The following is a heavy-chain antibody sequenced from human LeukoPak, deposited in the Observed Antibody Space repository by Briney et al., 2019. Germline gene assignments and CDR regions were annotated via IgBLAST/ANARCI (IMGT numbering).Heavy chain of an antibody. CDR1: GGSFSGYY. V-gene: IGHV4-34*01. J-gene: IGHJ5*02. Sequence: PSETLSLTCAVYGGSFSGYYWSWIRQPPGKGLEWIGEINHSGSTNHNPSLKSRVTISVDTSKNQYSLKLSSVTAADTAVYYCARDPRGSAKSNWFDPWGQGTLVTVSS. CDR3: ARDPRGSAKSNWFDP. CDR2: INHSGST. D-gene: IGHD6-19*01.